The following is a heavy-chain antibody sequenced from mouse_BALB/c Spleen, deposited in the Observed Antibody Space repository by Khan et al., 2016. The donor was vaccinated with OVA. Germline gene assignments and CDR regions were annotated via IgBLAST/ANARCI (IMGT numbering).Heavy chain of an antibody. D-gene: IGHD1-1*01. CDR3: ARIDGRDFDY. CDR1: GYSFTGYF. V-gene: IGHV1-20*02. J-gene: IGHJ2*01. Sequence: EVQLQESGPELVKPGASVKISCKASGYSFTGYFMNWVMQSHGKSLEWIGRINPHIGETFYNQKFKGKATLTVDESSSTAHMELRSLASEDSAVFYCARIDGRDFDYWGQGTILTVSS. CDR2: INPHIGET.